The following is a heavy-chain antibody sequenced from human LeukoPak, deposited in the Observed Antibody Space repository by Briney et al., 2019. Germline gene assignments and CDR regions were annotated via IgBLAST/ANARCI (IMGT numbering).Heavy chain of an antibody. CDR3: ARANFDWSNDAFDI. CDR2: ISAYNGNT. J-gene: IGHJ3*02. D-gene: IGHD3-9*01. V-gene: IGHV1-18*01. CDR1: GYTFTSYG. Sequence: ASVKVSCKASGYTFTSYGISWVRQAPGQGLEWMGWISAYNGNTNYAQKLQGRVTMTTDTSTSTAYMELRSLRSDDTAVHYCARANFDWSNDAFDIWGQGQWSPSLQ.